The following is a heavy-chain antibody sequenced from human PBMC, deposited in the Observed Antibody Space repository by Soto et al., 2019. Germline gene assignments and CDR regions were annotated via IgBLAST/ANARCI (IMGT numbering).Heavy chain of an antibody. CDR3: AKPQGYCSSTSCPGGAFDI. CDR1: GCTFSSYA. CDR2: ISGSGGST. J-gene: IGHJ3*02. D-gene: IGHD2-2*01. Sequence: PGGPLRLSCAASGCTFSSYAMSWVRQAPGKGLEWVSAISGSGGSTYYADSVKGRFAISRDNSKNTLYLQMNSLRAEDTAVYYCAKPQGYCSSTSCPGGAFDIWGQGTMVTVSS. V-gene: IGHV3-23*01.